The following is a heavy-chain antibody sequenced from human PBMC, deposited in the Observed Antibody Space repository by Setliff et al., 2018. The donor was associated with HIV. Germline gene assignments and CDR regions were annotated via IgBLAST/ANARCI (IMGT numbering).Heavy chain of an antibody. V-gene: IGHV3-21*04. CDR1: GFIFSDYS. J-gene: IGHJ4*02. Sequence: GGSLRLSCAASGFIFSDYSMNWVRQAPGKGLEWVSSISSSTYIYYADSVKGRFTISRDNSKNTLYLQMNTLRPDDTAVYYCAREMTDLLSFDYWGLGTLVTVSS. CDR2: ISSSTYI. CDR3: AREMTDLLSFDY.